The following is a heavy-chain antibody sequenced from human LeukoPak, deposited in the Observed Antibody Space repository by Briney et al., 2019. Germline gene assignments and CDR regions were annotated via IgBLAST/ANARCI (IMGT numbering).Heavy chain of an antibody. V-gene: IGHV3-23*01. J-gene: IGHJ1*01. CDR1: GFTFSSHG. Sequence: GGTLRLSCAASGFTFSSHGMNWVRQAPGKGLEWVSGISPSGGITYYTDSVKGRFTISRDNSKNTQSLQMNSLRAEDTAVYYCAREDIAAAGEDGVFQHWGQGTLVTVSS. CDR3: AREDIAAAGEDGVFQH. D-gene: IGHD6-13*01. CDR2: ISPSGGIT.